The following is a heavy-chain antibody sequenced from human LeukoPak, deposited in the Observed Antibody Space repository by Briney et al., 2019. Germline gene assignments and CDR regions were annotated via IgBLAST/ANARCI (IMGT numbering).Heavy chain of an antibody. Sequence: ASVKVSCKASGYTFTGYYMHWVRQAPGQGLEWMGWINPNSGGTNYAQKFQGRVTMTRDKSISTAYMELSRLRSDDTAVYYCARSLGRSGYDFVRATGADYWGQGTLVTVSS. CDR2: INPNSGGT. CDR1: GYTFTGYY. D-gene: IGHD5-12*01. J-gene: IGHJ4*02. V-gene: IGHV1-2*02. CDR3: ARSLGRSGYDFVRATGADY.